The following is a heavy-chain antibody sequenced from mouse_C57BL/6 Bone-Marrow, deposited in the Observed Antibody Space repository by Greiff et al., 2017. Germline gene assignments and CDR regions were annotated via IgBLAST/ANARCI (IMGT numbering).Heavy chain of an antibody. CDR3: ARDAGPYGSPFYYAMDY. V-gene: IGHV7-1*01. D-gene: IGHD1-1*01. J-gene: IGHJ4*01. Sequence: EVKVVESGGGLVQSGRSLRLSCATSGFTFSDFYMEWVRQAPGKGLEWIAASRNKANDYTTEYSASVKGRFIVSRDTSPSILYLQMNALRAGDTAIYYCARDAGPYGSPFYYAMDYWGQGTSVTVSS. CDR2: SRNKANDYTT. CDR1: GFTFSDFY.